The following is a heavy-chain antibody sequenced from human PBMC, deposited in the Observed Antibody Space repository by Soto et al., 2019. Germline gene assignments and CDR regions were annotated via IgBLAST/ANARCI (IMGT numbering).Heavy chain of an antibody. J-gene: IGHJ6*02. CDR3: ARDERGLLQWLTDYYYYGMDV. D-gene: IGHD6-19*01. CDR1: GFTFSSYW. V-gene: IGHV3-7*03. Sequence: GGSLRLSCAASGFTFSSYWMRWVRQAPGKGLEWVATIKPDGSEKYYVDAMKGRFTICRDNAKNSLYLQMNSLRGEDTAEYYCARDERGLLQWLTDYYYYGMDVWGQGTTVTVSS. CDR2: IKPDGSEK.